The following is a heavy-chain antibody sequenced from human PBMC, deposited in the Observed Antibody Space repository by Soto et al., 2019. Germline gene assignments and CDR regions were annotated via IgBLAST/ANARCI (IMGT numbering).Heavy chain of an antibody. Sequence: QLQLQESGPGLVKPSETLSLTCTVSGGSISSSSYYWGWIRQPPGKGLEWIGSIYCSGSTYYNPSLKSRVTISVDTSKSQFSLKLSSVTAADTAVYYCASHNNYYYYGMDVWGQGTTVTVSS. V-gene: IGHV4-39*01. CDR1: GGSISSSSYY. CDR3: ASHNNYYYYGMDV. J-gene: IGHJ6*02. CDR2: IYCSGST.